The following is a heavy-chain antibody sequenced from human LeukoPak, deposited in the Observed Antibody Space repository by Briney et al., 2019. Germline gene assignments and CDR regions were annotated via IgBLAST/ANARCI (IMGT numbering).Heavy chain of an antibody. CDR2: IYSGGST. CDR3: AREAGLTFGGAFDI. CDR1: GFTVSSNY. Sequence: GGSLRLSCAASGFTVSSNYMSWVRQAPGKGLEWVSVIYSGGSTYYADSVKGRFTISRDNSKNTLYLQMNSLRAEDTAVYYCAREAGLTFGGAFDIWGQGTMVTVSS. V-gene: IGHV3-53*01. D-gene: IGHD3-16*01. J-gene: IGHJ3*02.